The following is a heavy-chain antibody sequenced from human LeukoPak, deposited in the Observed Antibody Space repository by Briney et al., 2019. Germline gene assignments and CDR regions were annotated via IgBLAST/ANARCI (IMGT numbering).Heavy chain of an antibody. CDR3: AKARGYYGSGSYYLH. J-gene: IGHJ4*02. Sequence: PGGSLRLSCAASRFTFSSYGMSWVRQAPGKGLEWVSAISGSGGSTYYADSVKGRFTISRDNSKNTLYLQMNSLRAEDTAVYYCAKARGYYGSGSYYLHWGQGTLVTVSS. D-gene: IGHD3-10*01. CDR2: ISGSGGST. CDR1: RFTFSSYG. V-gene: IGHV3-23*01.